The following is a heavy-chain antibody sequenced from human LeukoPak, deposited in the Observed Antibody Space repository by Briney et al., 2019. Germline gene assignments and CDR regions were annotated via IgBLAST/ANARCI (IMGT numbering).Heavy chain of an antibody. CDR1: GYTFTGYY. Sequence: ASVKVSCKASGYTFTGYYMHWVRQAPGQGLEWMGWINPNSGGTNYAQKFQGRVTMTRDTSISTAYMELSRLRSDDTAVYYRARSHYYDSSFDYWGQGTLVTVSS. V-gene: IGHV1-2*02. J-gene: IGHJ4*02. D-gene: IGHD3-22*01. CDR3: ARSHYYDSSFDY. CDR2: INPNSGGT.